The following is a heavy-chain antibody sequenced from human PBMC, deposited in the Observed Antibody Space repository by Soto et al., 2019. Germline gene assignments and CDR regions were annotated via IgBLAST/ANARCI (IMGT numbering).Heavy chain of an antibody. J-gene: IGHJ6*02. CDR1: GDSVSSSSFY. V-gene: IGHV4-39*01. CDR3: GAYNFYSYYAMDV. Sequence: PSETLSLTCTVSGDSVSSSSFYWGWIRQPPGKGLEWIGSLYYSGTTYYKRSLKSRVSISVDTSKNQFSLKLSSVTAADSGVYYCGAYNFYSYYAMDVWGQGTTVTVSS. D-gene: IGHD1-26*01. CDR2: LYYSGTT.